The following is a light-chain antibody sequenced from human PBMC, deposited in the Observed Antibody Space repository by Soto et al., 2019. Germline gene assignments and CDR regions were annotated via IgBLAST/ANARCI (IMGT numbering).Light chain of an antibody. J-gene: IGKJ1*01. CDR2: GAS. V-gene: IGKV3-15*01. CDR1: QSANSY. CDR3: QQYNNWPWT. Sequence: EIVMTQSPATLSVSPGERATLTCRASQSANSYLGWYQQKPGQAPRLLISGASTRATGIPARFSGSGSGTEFTLTISSLQSEDFAVYYCQQYNNWPWTVGQGTKVEIK.